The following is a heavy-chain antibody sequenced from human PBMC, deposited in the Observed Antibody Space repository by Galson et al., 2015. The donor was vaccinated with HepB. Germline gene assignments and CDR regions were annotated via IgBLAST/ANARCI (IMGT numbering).Heavy chain of an antibody. CDR2: ISDDGNNK. CDR1: GFIFSDYT. Sequence: SLRLSCAASGFIFSDYTMHWVRQAPGKGLERVAVISDDGNNKYYADSVKGRFTISRDNSKNTLYLQMNSLRDEDTSVYYCARDQEWDYDILTGYLDSWGQGTLVTVSS. CDR3: ARDQEWDYDILTGYLDS. V-gene: IGHV3-30-3*01. D-gene: IGHD3-9*01. J-gene: IGHJ4*02.